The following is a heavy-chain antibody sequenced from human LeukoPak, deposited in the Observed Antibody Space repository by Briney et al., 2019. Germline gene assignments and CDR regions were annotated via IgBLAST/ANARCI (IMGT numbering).Heavy chain of an antibody. CDR3: AKDGGLWVSAHWGDS. D-gene: IGHD7-27*01. J-gene: IGHJ4*02. V-gene: IGHV3-23*01. CDR2: ITTGGPNT. Sequence: GGSLRLSCAASGFTFSSYTMSWVRQAPGRGLKWVSTITTGGPNTYYADSVKGRFTVSRDDSKNTLYLQMNSLRAEDTAVYYCAKDGGLWVSAHWGDSWGRGTLVTVSS. CDR1: GFTFSSYT.